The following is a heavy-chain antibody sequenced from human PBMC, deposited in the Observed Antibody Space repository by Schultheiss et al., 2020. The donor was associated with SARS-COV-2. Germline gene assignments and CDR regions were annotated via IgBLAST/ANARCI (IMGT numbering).Heavy chain of an antibody. CDR2: IYSGGST. CDR3: ARITGLRGYGSGSAIDY. Sequence: GGSLRLSCTASGFTFGDYAMSWFRQAPGKGLEWVSVIYSGGSTYYADSVKGRFTISRDNSKNTLYLQMNSLRAEDTAVYYCARITGLRGYGSGSAIDYWGQGTLVTVSS. CDR1: GFTFGDYA. D-gene: IGHD3-10*01. J-gene: IGHJ4*02. V-gene: IGHV3-53*01.